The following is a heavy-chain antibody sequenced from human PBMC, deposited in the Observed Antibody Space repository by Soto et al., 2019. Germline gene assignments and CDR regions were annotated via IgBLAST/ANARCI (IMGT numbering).Heavy chain of an antibody. Sequence: SETLSLTCAVYGGSFSGYYWSWIRQPPGKGLEWIGEINHSGSTNYNPSLKSRVTISVDTSKNQFSLKLSSVTAADTAVYYCARAPLNIVLMVYATYFDYWGQGTLVTVSS. CDR2: INHSGST. V-gene: IGHV4-34*01. J-gene: IGHJ4*02. D-gene: IGHD2-8*01. CDR3: ARAPLNIVLMVYATYFDY. CDR1: GGSFSGYY.